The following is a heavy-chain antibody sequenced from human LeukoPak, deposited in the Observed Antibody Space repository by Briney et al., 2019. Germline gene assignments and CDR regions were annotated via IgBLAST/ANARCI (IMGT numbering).Heavy chain of an antibody. J-gene: IGHJ4*02. CDR1: GFPFISAA. Sequence: GGSLRLSFSAPGFPFISAAIGWVRQAPGKGLEWVLAISGSGDSTYYADSVKGRFTISRDNSKNTVELQVERLRVEDTAIYYCARDFSWAFDYWGQGTLVTVSS. CDR2: ISGSGDST. CDR3: ARDFSWAFDY. V-gene: IGHV3-23*01. D-gene: IGHD3-16*01.